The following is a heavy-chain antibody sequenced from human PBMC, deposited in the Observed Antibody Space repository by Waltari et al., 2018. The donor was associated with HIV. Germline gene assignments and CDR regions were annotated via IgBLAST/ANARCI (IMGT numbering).Heavy chain of an antibody. CDR2: IIPIFGTA. V-gene: IGHV1-69*01. CDR3: AREAYCSSTSCSSQYNWFDP. J-gene: IGHJ5*02. D-gene: IGHD2-2*01. Sequence: QVQLVQSGAEVKKPGSSVKVSCKASGGTFSSYAISWVRQAPGQGLEWMGGIIPIFGTANYAQKFQGRVTITADESTSTAYMELSSLRSEDTAVYYCAREAYCSSTSCSSQYNWFDPWGQGTLVTVSS. CDR1: GGTFSSYA.